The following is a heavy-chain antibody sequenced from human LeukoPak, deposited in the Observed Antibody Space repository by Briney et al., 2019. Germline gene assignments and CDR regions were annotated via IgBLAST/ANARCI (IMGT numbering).Heavy chain of an antibody. J-gene: IGHJ5*02. CDR2: IYYSGST. D-gene: IGHD3-22*01. Sequence: SETLSLTCTVSGGSISSSSYYWGWIRQPPGKGLEWIGSIYYSGSTYYNPSLKSRVTISVDTSKNQFSLKLSSVTAADTAVYYCAREPGGEGYYDSSGYYPPSYNWFDPWGQGTLVTVSS. V-gene: IGHV4-39*02. CDR1: GGSISSSSYY. CDR3: AREPGGEGYYDSSGYYPPSYNWFDP.